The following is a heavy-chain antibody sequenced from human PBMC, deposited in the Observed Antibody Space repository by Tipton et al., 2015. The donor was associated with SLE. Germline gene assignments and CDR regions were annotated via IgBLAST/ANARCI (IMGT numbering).Heavy chain of an antibody. CDR1: GFAFASYA. CDR3: AAGGGAFYFDY. CDR2: MYSGGRI. D-gene: IGHD3-16*01. V-gene: IGHV3-23*03. Sequence: SLRLSCKASGFAFASYAMTWVRQAPGKGLEWVSVMYSGGRIHYGDSVKGRFTISRDNSKNTLYLQMNSLRTDDTATYYCAAGGGAFYFDYWGQGALVTVSS. J-gene: IGHJ4*02.